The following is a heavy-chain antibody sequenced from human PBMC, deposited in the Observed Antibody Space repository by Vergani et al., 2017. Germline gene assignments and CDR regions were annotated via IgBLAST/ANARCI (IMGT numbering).Heavy chain of an antibody. CDR3: AGDRVEMATMYYFYYMDV. CDR1: GGSISSGGYY. CDR2: IYYSGST. Sequence: QVQLQESGPGLVKPSQTLSLTCTVSGGSISSGGYYWSWIRQPPGKGLEWIGYIYYSGSTYYNPSLKSRVTISVDTSKNQFSLKLSSVTAAATAVYYCAGDRVEMATMYYFYYMDVWGQGTMVTVSS. D-gene: IGHD5-24*01. V-gene: IGHV4-31*03. J-gene: IGHJ6*03.